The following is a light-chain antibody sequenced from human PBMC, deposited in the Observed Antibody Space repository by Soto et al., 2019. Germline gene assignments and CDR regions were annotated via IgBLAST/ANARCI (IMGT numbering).Light chain of an antibody. Sequence: QSAPTQPASVSGSPGQSITISCTGTSSDVGGYKYVSWYQQHPGKAPKLMIYDIRNRPSGVSNRFSGSKSGNTASLTISGLQAEDEADYYCSSYTSSSTRVFGTGTQLTVL. CDR3: SSYTSSSTRV. V-gene: IGLV2-14*03. CDR2: DIR. CDR1: SSDVGGYKY. J-gene: IGLJ1*01.